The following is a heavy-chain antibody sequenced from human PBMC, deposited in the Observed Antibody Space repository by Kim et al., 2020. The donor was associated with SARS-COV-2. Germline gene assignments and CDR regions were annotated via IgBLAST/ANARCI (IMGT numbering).Heavy chain of an antibody. CDR2: IYYSGST. J-gene: IGHJ4*02. D-gene: IGHD6-19*01. CDR1: GGSISSSSYY. Sequence: SETLSPTCTVSGGSISSSSYYWGWIRQPPGKGLEWIGSIYYSGSTYYNPSLKSRVTISVDTSKNQFSLKLSSVTAADTAVYYCARDLLFSQAGTAPGYFDYWGQGILVTVSS. V-gene: IGHV4-39*07. CDR3: ARDLLFSQAGTAPGYFDY.